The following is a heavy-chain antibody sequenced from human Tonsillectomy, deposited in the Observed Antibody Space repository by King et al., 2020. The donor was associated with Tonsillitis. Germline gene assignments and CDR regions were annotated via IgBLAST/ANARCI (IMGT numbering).Heavy chain of an antibody. CDR1: GGSISRGDHF. CDR2: LYSSGII. J-gene: IGHJ4*02. V-gene: IGHV4-39*01. D-gene: IGHD1-26*01. Sequence: LQLQESGPGVVKPSETLSLTCTVSGGSISRGDHFWAWIRQPPGKGLEWIGYLYSSGIIFFNPSLKSRITISGGTSENRFSLKLGSVTAADTAVYFCARYVSGSFDYWGQGALVTVPS. CDR3: ARYVSGSFDY.